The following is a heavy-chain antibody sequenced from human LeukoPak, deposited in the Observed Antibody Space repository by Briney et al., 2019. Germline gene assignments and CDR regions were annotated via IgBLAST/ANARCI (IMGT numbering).Heavy chain of an antibody. CDR2: TYYRSKWYN. D-gene: IGHD2-2*01. CDR3: AFSAAIRYYYGMDV. CDR1: GDSASSNSAG. J-gene: IGHJ6*02. Sequence: SQTLSLTSALSGDSASSNSAGSNSIRQSASSWFDWLVWTYYRSKWYNHYAVSVKSRITINPDTSKNQFSMQLNSVTPEDTAVYYCAFSAAIRYYYGMDVWGQGTTVTASS. V-gene: IGHV6-1*01.